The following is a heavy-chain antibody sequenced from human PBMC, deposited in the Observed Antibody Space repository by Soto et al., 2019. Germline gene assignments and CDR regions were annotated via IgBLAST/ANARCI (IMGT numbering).Heavy chain of an antibody. Sequence: ETLSHTYTVYGGSFSGYYGSWIRQPPGKGLEWIGEINHSGSTNYNPSLKSRVTISVDTSKNQFSLKLSSVTAADTAVYYCARPQNYYYYYGMDVWGQGTTVTVSS. CDR2: INHSGST. CDR1: GGSFSGYY. CDR3: ARPQNYYYYYGMDV. V-gene: IGHV4-34*01. J-gene: IGHJ6*02.